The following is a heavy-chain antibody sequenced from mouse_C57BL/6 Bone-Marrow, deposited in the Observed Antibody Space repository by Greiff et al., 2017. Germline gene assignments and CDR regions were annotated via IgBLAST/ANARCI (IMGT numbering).Heavy chain of an antibody. CDR3: ARHGSGYLYAMDY. Sequence: VKLQLPGAELVRPGTSVKLSCKASGYTFTSYWMHWVKQRPGQGLEWIGVIDPSDSYTNYNQKFKGKATLTVDTSSSTAYMQLSSLTSEDSAVYYCARHGSGYLYAMDYWGQGTSVTVSS. D-gene: IGHD3-2*02. CDR1: GYTFTSYW. V-gene: IGHV1-59*01. J-gene: IGHJ4*01. CDR2: IDPSDSYT.